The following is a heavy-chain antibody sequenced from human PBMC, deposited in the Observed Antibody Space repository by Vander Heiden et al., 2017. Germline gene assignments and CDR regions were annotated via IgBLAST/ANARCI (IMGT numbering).Heavy chain of an antibody. D-gene: IGHD3-16*02. V-gene: IGHV4-34*01. Sequence: QVQLQQWGAGLLKPSETLSLTCAVYGGSFSDYYWNWIRQPPGKGLEWIGEINHRGSTNYNPSLKSRVTISVDTSKNQFSLKLNSVTAADTAVYYCARATYYDYVWGTYPSPSGFDYWGQGTLVTVSS. J-gene: IGHJ4*02. CDR3: ARATYYDYVWGTYPSPSGFDY. CDR2: INHRGST. CDR1: GGSFSDYY.